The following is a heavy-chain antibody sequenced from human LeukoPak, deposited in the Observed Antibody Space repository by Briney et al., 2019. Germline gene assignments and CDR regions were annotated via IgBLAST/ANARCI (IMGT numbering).Heavy chain of an antibody. V-gene: IGHV3-23*01. Sequence: GGSLRLSCAASGFTFSSYSMTWVRQAPGKGLEWVSAISGSGGSTYYADSAKGRFTISRDNAKNTLYLQMNSLRADDTAVYYCAKGSGGGYSYAYFDYWGQGTLVTVSS. J-gene: IGHJ4*02. CDR1: GFTFSSYS. CDR3: AKGSGGGYSYAYFDY. D-gene: IGHD5-18*01. CDR2: ISGSGGST.